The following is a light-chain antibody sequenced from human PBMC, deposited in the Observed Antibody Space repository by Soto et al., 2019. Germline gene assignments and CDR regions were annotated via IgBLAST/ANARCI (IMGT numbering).Light chain of an antibody. CDR2: GAS. CDR3: QQRSNWPPVT. Sequence: PGERATLSCRASRSVTNNYLAWHQQKPGQAPRLLIYGASSRAAGVPARFSGSGSGTDFTLTISSLEPEDFGVYYCQQRSNWPPVTFGGGTKVDIK. CDR1: RSVTNNY. V-gene: IGKV3D-20*02. J-gene: IGKJ4*01.